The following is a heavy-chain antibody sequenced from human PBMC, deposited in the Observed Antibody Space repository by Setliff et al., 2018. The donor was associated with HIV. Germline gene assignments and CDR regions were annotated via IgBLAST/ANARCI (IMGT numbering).Heavy chain of an antibody. Sequence: PGGSLRLSCAASGFTFSNAWMSWVRQAPGKGLEWVGRIKSKTDGGTTDYAAPVKGRFTISKDDSINTLYLQMNSLETEDTAVYYCTTLVGANPYHDAFDIWGHGTMVTVSS. CDR2: IKSKTDGGTT. V-gene: IGHV3-15*01. CDR1: GFTFSNAW. D-gene: IGHD1-26*01. CDR3: TTLVGANPYHDAFDI. J-gene: IGHJ3*02.